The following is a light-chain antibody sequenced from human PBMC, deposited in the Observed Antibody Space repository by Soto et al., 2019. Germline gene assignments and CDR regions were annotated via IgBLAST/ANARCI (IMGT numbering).Light chain of an antibody. Sequence: QSALTQPASVSGSPGQSITISCTGTSSDVGGYNYVSWYRQHPGKAPKLMIYDVSNRPSGVSNRFSGSKSGNTASLTISWLQAEDEADYYCSSFKVFGTGTKVTVL. CDR1: SSDVGGYNY. CDR3: SSFKV. V-gene: IGLV2-14*03. J-gene: IGLJ1*01. CDR2: DVS.